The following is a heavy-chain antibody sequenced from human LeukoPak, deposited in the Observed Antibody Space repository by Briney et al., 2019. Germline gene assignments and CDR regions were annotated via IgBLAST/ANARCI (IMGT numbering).Heavy chain of an antibody. D-gene: IGHD1-26*01. Sequence: GGSLRLSCEASGFTFSDYYMSWVRQAPGKGLEWVSYISGSSGYTKYADSVKGRFTISRDNAKNTLYLQMNSLRAEDTAVYYCARAGEGLLAYSFDIWGQGTMVTVSS. V-gene: IGHV3-11*05. CDR1: GFTFSDYY. J-gene: IGHJ3*02. CDR3: ARAGEGLLAYSFDI. CDR2: ISGSSGYT.